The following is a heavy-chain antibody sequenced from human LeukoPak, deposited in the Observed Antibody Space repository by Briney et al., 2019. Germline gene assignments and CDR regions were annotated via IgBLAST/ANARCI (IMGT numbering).Heavy chain of an antibody. CDR2: IYHSGST. V-gene: IGHV4-39*07. CDR3: ARLKIAAAGSFDY. J-gene: IGHJ4*02. Sequence: PSETLSLTCTVSGGSISSSSYYWGWIRQPPGKGLEWIGSIYHSGSTYYNPSLKSRVTISVDTSKNQFSLKLSSVTAADTAVYYCARLKIAAAGSFDYWGQGTLVTVSS. D-gene: IGHD6-13*01. CDR1: GGSISSSSYY.